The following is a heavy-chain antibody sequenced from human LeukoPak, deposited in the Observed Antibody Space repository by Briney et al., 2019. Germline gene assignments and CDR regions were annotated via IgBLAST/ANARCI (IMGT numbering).Heavy chain of an antibody. D-gene: IGHD6-13*01. J-gene: IGHJ5*02. CDR3: AKENLLPSAGTLGS. CDR1: GFTFSTYV. V-gene: IGHV3-23*01. Sequence: GGSLRLSCAASGFTFSTYVMVWVRRAPEKGLEWVSSISVSGSNTFYTDSVKGRFTISRDNSKNTLDLQMNSLRAEDTAIYYCAKENLLPSAGTLGSWGQGTLVAVSS. CDR2: ISVSGSNT.